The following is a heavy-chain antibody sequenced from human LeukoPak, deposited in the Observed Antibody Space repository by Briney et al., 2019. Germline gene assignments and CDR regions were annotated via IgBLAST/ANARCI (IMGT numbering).Heavy chain of an antibody. D-gene: IGHD6-13*01. Sequence: ASVKVSCKASGYTFSSYDMNWVRQAPGQGLEWMGWINPNSGGTNYAQKFQGRVTMTRDTSISTAYMELSRLRSDDTAVYYCARGGILAAAPQPWWFDPWGQGTLVTVSS. CDR1: GYTFSSYD. CDR2: INPNSGGT. V-gene: IGHV1-2*02. J-gene: IGHJ5*02. CDR3: ARGGILAAAPQPWWFDP.